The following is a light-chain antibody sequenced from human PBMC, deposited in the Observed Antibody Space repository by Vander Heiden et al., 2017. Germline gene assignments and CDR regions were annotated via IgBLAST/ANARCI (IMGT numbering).Light chain of an antibody. Sequence: IVLTQSPGTLSLSPGEIATLSCRASQSVSSSYLAWYQQKPGQAPRLLIYGASSRATGIPDRFSGSGSGTDFTLTISRLEPEDFAVYYCQQDGSSAFTFGPGTKVDIK. CDR2: GAS. J-gene: IGKJ3*01. CDR3: QQDGSSAFT. CDR1: QSVSSSY. V-gene: IGKV3-20*01.